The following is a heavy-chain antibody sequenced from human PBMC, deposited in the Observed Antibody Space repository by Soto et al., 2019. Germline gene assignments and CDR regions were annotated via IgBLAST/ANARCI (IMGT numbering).Heavy chain of an antibody. V-gene: IGHV4-39*01. J-gene: IGHJ4*01. CDR3: ARRVYDFWSGYSSPFDY. CDR2: IYYSGGT. Sequence: SETLSLTCTVSGGSISSSSYYWGWIRQPPGKGLEWIGSIYYSGGTYYNPSLKSRVTISVDTSKNQFSLKLSSVTAADTAVYYCARRVYDFWSGYSSPFDYWGQGTLVTVYS. CDR1: GGSISSSSYY. D-gene: IGHD3-3*01.